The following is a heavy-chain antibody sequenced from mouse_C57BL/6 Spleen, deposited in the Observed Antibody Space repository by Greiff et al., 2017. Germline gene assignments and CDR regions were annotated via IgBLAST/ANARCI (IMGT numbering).Heavy chain of an antibody. CDR3: ERTGFDY. CDR1: GYSFTGYY. Sequence: VQLKESGPELVKPGASVKISCKASGYSFTGYYMNWVKQSPEKSLEWIGEINPSTGGTTYNQKFKAKATLTVDKSSSTAYMQLKSLTSEDSAVYYCERTGFDYWGQGTTLTVSS. J-gene: IGHJ2*01. CDR2: INPSTGGT. V-gene: IGHV1-42*01.